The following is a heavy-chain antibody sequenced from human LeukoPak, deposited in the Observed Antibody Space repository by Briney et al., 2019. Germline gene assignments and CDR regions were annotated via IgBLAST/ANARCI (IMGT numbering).Heavy chain of an antibody. V-gene: IGHV5-51*01. J-gene: IGHJ3*02. Sequence: GESLKISCKGSGYSFTSYWIGWVRQMPGKGLEWMGIIYPGDSDTRYGPSFQGQVTISADKSISTAYLQWSSLKASDTAMYYCARLFRVGATQPYAFDIWGQGTMVTVSS. CDR2: IYPGDSDT. CDR1: GYSFTSYW. D-gene: IGHD1-26*01. CDR3: ARLFRVGATQPYAFDI.